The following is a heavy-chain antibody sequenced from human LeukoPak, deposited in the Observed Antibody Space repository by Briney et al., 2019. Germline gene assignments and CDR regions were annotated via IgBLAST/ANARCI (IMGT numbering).Heavy chain of an antibody. CDR2: ISSSSSYI. J-gene: IGHJ4*02. CDR3: ARGYGDPYFDY. D-gene: IGHD4-17*01. V-gene: IGHV3-21*01. CDR1: GFTFSSYG. Sequence: GGSLRLSCAASGFTFSSYGMSWVRQAPGKGLEWVSSISSSSSYIYYADSVKGRFTISRDNAKNSLYLQMNSLRAEDTAVYYCARGYGDPYFDYWGQGTLVTVSS.